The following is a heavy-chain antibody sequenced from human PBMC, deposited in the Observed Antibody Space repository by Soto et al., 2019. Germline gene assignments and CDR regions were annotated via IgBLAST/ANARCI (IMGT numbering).Heavy chain of an antibody. CDR1: GCSFTNYG. CDR3: ARRKARHAFDV. CDR2: IYPGDSDT. V-gene: IGHV5-51*01. J-gene: IGHJ3*01. Sequence: PGESLKISCKGYGCSFTNYGIGWVRQMPGKGLEWMAIIYPGDSDTRYRPPFQGQVISVDRSISTAYLQWSSLKASDTAMYYCARRKARHAFDVWGQGTMVTVSS.